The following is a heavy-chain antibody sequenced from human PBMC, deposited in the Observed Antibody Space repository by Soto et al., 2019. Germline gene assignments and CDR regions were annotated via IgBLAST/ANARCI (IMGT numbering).Heavy chain of an antibody. CDR3: TRRGYMDV. CDR2: MSNSGST. V-gene: IGHV4-59*01. CDR1: GDSISSYF. J-gene: IGHJ6*03. Sequence: QVQLQESGPRLVKPSETLSLTCTVSGDSISSYFWSWIRQPPGKGLEWIGCMSNSGSTNYNPSLKSRVSISGDASKNQLSLRMSSVTAADTAVYYCTRRGYMDVWGQGSTVIVSS.